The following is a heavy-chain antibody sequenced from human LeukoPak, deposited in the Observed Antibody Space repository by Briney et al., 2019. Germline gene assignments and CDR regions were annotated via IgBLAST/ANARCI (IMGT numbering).Heavy chain of an antibody. CDR1: GDSISSGDYS. Sequence: SETLSLTCAVSGDSISSGDYSWNWIRQPPGKGLEWIGSIYHSGSTYYSPSLKGRVTMSVDRSKNQFSLKLSSVTAADTAVYYCARGTGIITSCSVWGQGTLVTVSS. D-gene: IGHD2-2*01. J-gene: IGHJ4*02. V-gene: IGHV4-30-2*01. CDR3: ARGTGIITSCSV. CDR2: IYHSGST.